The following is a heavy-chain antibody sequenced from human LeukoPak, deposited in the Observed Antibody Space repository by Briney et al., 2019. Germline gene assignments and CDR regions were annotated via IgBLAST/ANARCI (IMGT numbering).Heavy chain of an antibody. D-gene: IGHD3-9*01. CDR1: GGSISSYY. Sequence: SETLSLTCTVSGGSISSYYWSWIRQPPGKGLEWIGYIYYSGSTNYNPSLKSRVTISVDTSKNQFSLKLSSVTAADTAVYYCAREALRYFDWFDPWGQGTLVTVSS. CDR3: AREALRYFDWFDP. V-gene: IGHV4-59*12. CDR2: IYYSGST. J-gene: IGHJ5*02.